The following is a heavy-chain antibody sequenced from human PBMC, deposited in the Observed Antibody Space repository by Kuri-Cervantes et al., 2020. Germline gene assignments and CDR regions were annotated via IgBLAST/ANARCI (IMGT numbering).Heavy chain of an antibody. V-gene: IGHV3-30-3*01. CDR3: AKDKRFLDI. CDR1: GFTFSSYA. D-gene: IGHD3-16*01. CDR2: ISYDGSNK. J-gene: IGHJ3*02. Sequence: GGSLRLSCAASGFTFSSYAMHWVRQAPGKGLEWVAVISYDGSNKYYADSVKGRFTISRDNSENTLYLQMNSLRAEDTAVYYCAKDKRFLDIWGQGTMVTVSS.